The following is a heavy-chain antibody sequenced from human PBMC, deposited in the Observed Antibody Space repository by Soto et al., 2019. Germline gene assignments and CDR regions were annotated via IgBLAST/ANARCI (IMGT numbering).Heavy chain of an antibody. V-gene: IGHV5-51*01. Sequence: RGESLKISCKGSGYSFTIYWIGWVRQMPGKGLEWMGIIYPGDSDTRYSPSFQGQVTISADKSINTAYLQWSSLKASDTAMYYCARQRTGTIFGVVASYGMDVWGQGTTVTVSS. J-gene: IGHJ6*02. CDR3: ARQRTGTIFGVVASYGMDV. CDR2: IYPGDSDT. D-gene: IGHD3-3*01. CDR1: GYSFTIYW.